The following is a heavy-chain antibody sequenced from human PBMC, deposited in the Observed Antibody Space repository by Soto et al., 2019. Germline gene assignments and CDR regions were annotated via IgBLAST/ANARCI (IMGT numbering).Heavy chain of an antibody. CDR2: IYHSGST. CDR1: GGSISSSNW. CDR3: ARGIVGATTWRNWFDP. V-gene: IGHV4-4*02. Sequence: PSETLSLTCAVSGGSISSSNWWSWVRQPPGKGLEWIGEIYHSGSTNYNPSLKSRVTISVDTSKNQFSLKLSSVTAADTAVYYCARGIVGATTWRNWFDPWGQGTPVTVSS. D-gene: IGHD1-26*01. J-gene: IGHJ5*02.